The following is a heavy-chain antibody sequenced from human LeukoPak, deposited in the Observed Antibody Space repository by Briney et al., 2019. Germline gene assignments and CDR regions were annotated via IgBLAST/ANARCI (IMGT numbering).Heavy chain of an antibody. CDR3: ASRNYYLDH. Sequence: GGSLRLSCAASGFTFSSYWMHWVRQAPGKGLVWVSRINSDGSSTRYADSVRGRFTISRDNAKNTLYLQINSLRAEDTAVYYCASRNYYLDHWGQGALVTVSS. CDR1: GFTFSSYW. D-gene: IGHD3-10*01. V-gene: IGHV3-74*01. CDR2: INSDGSST. J-gene: IGHJ4*02.